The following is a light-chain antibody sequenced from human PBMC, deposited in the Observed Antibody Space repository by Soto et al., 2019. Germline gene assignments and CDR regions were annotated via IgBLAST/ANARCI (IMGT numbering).Light chain of an antibody. J-gene: IGKJ1*01. Sequence: VLTKSPGTVSLTAGARATLSCRASQSVSNNYLAWYPQKPGQPPRLLIYGASNRATGIPDRFSGSGSGTVFTLTLSRLEPEDFAVYDCQQYGSSGTFGQGTKVDTK. CDR1: QSVSNNY. CDR2: GAS. V-gene: IGKV3-20*01. CDR3: QQYGSSGT.